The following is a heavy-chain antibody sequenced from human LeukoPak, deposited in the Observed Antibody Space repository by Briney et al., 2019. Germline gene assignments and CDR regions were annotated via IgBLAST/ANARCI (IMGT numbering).Heavy chain of an antibody. J-gene: IGHJ5*02. CDR2: ISDSGGRT. CDR3: ARGTTYYDILTGYPGRAFDP. Sequence: GGSLRLSCAVSGITLSNYGMSWVRQAPGKGLEWVAGISDSGGRTNYADSVKGRFTISRDNPKNTLYLQMNSLRAADTAVYYCARGTTYYDILTGYPGRAFDPWGQGTLVTVSS. V-gene: IGHV3-23*01. CDR1: GITLSNYG. D-gene: IGHD3-9*01.